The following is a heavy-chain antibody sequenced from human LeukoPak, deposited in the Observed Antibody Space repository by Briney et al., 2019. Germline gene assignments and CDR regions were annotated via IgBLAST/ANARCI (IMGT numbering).Heavy chain of an antibody. CDR1: GGSISSGDYY. CDR3: ARVLYYGLGMDV. V-gene: IGHV4-30-4*01. Sequence: SETLSLTCTVSGGSISSGDYYWRWIRQPPGKGLEWIGYIYYSGSTYYNPSLKSRFTISVDTSKNQFSLKLSSVTAADTAVYYCARVLYYGLGMDVWGQGTTVTVSS. D-gene: IGHD2-8*01. CDR2: IYYSGST. J-gene: IGHJ6*02.